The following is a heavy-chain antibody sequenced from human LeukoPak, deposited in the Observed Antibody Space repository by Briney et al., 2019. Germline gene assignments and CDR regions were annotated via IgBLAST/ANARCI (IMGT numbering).Heavy chain of an antibody. D-gene: IGHD4-17*01. J-gene: IGHJ3*02. CDR1: GGSISSSSYY. CDR2: IYYSGST. V-gene: IGHV4-39*01. CDR3: ALGYGDFDAFDI. Sequence: SETLSLTCTVSGGSISSSSYYWGWIRQPPGKGLEWIGSIYYSGSTYYNPSLKSRVTISVDTSKNQFSLKLSSVTAADTAVYYCALGYGDFDAFDIWGQGTMVTVSS.